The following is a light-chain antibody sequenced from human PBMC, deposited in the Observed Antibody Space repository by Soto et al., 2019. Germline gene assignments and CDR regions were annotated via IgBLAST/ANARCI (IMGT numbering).Light chain of an antibody. J-gene: IGLJ1*01. CDR2: SDN. CDR3: SSYTSTTAYI. Sequence: QSVLTQPPSASGTPGQRVTISCSGSSSNIGSNTVNWYQQLPGTAPKLLIYSDNQRPSGVPDRFSGSESGTSASLAISGLQSEDEADYYCSSYTSTTAYIFGTGTKVTVL. V-gene: IGLV1-44*01. CDR1: SSNIGSNT.